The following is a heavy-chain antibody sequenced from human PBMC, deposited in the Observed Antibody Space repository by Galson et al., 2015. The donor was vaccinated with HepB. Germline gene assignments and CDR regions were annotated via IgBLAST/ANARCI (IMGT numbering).Heavy chain of an antibody. V-gene: IGHV3-23*01. CDR1: GFTLNVYV. J-gene: IGHJ4*02. Sequence: SLRLSCAASGFTLNVYVMSWVRQAPGKGLQWVSSISGSGARTYYADSVKGRFTISRDNSKNTLYLQMNSLRAEDTAVYYCAKYTVTTPDSWGQGTLVTVSS. CDR3: AKYTVTTPDS. D-gene: IGHD4-17*01. CDR2: ISGSGART.